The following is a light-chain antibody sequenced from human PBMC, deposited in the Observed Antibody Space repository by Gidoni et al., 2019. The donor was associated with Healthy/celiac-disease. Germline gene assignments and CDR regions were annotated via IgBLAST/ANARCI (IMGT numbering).Light chain of an antibody. J-gene: IGKJ1*01. V-gene: IGKV1-39*01. CDR2: AAS. Sequence: DIQMTQSPSSLSASVGDRVTITCRASQSISSYLNWYQQKPGKAPKLLIYAASSLQSGVPSRFSGSGSGTDLTLTISSLQPEDFATYYCQQSYSTLTWTFXQXTKVXIK. CDR3: QQSYSTLTWT. CDR1: QSISSY.